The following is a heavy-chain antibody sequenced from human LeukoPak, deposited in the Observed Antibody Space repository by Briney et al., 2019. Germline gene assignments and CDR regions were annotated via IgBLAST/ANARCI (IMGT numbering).Heavy chain of an antibody. CDR1: GYSINNYY. D-gene: IGHD6-6*01. V-gene: IGHV4-59*01. CDR2: MSNSGTT. J-gene: IGHJ5*02. Sequence: SSETLSLTCTVSGYSINNYYWSWIRQPPGKGLEWIGHMSNSGTTSYNPSLKSRVTLSVDTSENQFSLKLTSVTAADTAVYYCARIRSPASSSSLDPWGQGTLVIVSS. CDR3: ARIRSPASSSSLDP.